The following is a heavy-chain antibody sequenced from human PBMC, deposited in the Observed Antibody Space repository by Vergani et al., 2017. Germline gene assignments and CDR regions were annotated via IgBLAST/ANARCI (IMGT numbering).Heavy chain of an antibody. CDR2: INHSGST. V-gene: IGHV4-34*01. Sequence: QVQLQQWGAGLLKPSETLCLTCAVYGGSFSGYYWSWIRQPPGKGLEWIGEINHSGSTNYNPSLKSRVTISVDTSKNQFSLKLSSVTAADTAVYYCARGFTVRGVIDYWGQGTLVTVSS. CDR1: GGSFSGYY. D-gene: IGHD3-10*01. CDR3: ARGFTVRGVIDY. J-gene: IGHJ4*02.